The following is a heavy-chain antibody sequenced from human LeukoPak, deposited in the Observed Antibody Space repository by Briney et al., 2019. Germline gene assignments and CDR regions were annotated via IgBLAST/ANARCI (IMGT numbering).Heavy chain of an antibody. D-gene: IGHD7-27*01. CDR3: ARAPANWEDAFDI. CDR2: ISYSGSS. CDR1: GGSISTYY. V-gene: IGHV4-59*01. Sequence: SETLSLTCTVSGGSISTYYWSWIRQPPGKGLEWIGYISYSGSSKYNPSLKSRVTISVGTSKNQLSLKLSSVTAADTAVYYCARAPANWEDAFDIWGQGTMVTASS. J-gene: IGHJ3*02.